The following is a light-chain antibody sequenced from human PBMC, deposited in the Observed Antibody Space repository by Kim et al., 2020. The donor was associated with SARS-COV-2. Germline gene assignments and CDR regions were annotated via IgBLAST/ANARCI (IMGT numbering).Light chain of an antibody. CDR2: DVN. J-gene: IGLJ2*01. V-gene: IGLV2-11*01. CDR1: SSDVGGYGL. CDR3: CSCGGSYTWL. Sequence: QSALTQPRSVSGSPGQSVTISCTGTSSDVGGYGLVSWYQQLPGKAPTLIIFDVNARPSGVPDRFSASKSGNTASLTISGLQTEDEADYYCCSCGGSYTWLFGGGTQLTVL.